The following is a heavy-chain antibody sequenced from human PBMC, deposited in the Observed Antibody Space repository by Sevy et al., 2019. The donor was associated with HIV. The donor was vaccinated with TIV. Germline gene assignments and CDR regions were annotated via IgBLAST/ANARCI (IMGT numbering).Heavy chain of an antibody. V-gene: IGHV3-21*01. CDR1: GFTFRTYS. Sequence: GGSLRLSCAASGFTFRTYSMNWVRQAPGKGLEWLSSISDDSRYIYYSDSVKGRFTISRDNAKNSLYLQMNSLRVEDTGVYYCARDSAMTKDSWGQGTLVTVSS. D-gene: IGHD4-17*01. J-gene: IGHJ4*02. CDR2: ISDDSRYI. CDR3: ARDSAMTKDS.